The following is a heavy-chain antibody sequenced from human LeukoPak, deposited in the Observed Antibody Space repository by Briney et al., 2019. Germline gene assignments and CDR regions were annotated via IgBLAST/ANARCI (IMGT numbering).Heavy chain of an antibody. D-gene: IGHD2-2*01. CDR3: AQAPPIGYCSSTTCYFDY. V-gene: IGHV3-23*01. Sequence: GGSLRLSCAVSGFTFSSYAMSWVRQAPGKGLEWVSAISVSGDTTHYADSVKGRFTISRDNSKNPQYLQMNSPRAEDTALYYCAQAPPIGYCSSTTCYFDYWGQGTLVTVSS. CDR2: ISVSGDTT. J-gene: IGHJ4*02. CDR1: GFTFSSYA.